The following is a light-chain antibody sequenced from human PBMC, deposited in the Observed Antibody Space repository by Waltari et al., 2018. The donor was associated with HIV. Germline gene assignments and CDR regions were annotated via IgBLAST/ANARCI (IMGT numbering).Light chain of an antibody. CDR3: SSYTSGTTWV. CDR1: SSDIGGYNY. V-gene: IGLV2-14*01. CDR2: EVS. J-gene: IGLJ3*02. Sequence: QSALTQPASVSGSPGQSITISCPGTSSDIGGYNYVSWPQHHPGRAPKRIIFEVSNRPSGVSNRFSGSKSGNTASLIISGLLAEDDADYYCSSYTSGTTWVFGGGTKLTVL.